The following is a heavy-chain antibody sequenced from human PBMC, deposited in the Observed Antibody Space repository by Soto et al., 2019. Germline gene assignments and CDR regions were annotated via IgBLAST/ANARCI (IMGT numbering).Heavy chain of an antibody. CDR1: GYTFTSYA. D-gene: IGHD2-15*01. V-gene: IGHV1-3*01. J-gene: IGHJ2*01. CDR3: ARDYCSGGSCYLGHWYFDL. CDR2: INAGNGNT. Sequence: VKVSCKASGYTFTSYAMHWVRQAPGQRLDWMGWINAGNGNTKYSQKFQGRVTITRDTSASTAYMELSSLRSEDTAVYYCARDYCSGGSCYLGHWYFDLWGRGTLVTVSS.